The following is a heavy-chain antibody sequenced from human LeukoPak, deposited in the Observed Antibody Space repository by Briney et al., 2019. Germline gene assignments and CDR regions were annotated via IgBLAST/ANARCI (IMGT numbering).Heavy chain of an antibody. J-gene: IGHJ4*02. CDR3: ARRVGYSSGYPDYFDY. Sequence: ASVKVSCKASGGTVSSYAISWVRQAPGQGLEWMGGIIPIFGTANYAQKFQGRVTITADESTSTAYMELSSLRSEDTAVYYCARRVGYSSGYPDYFDYWGQGTLVTVSS. CDR2: IIPIFGTA. CDR1: GGTVSSYA. D-gene: IGHD3-22*01. V-gene: IGHV1-69*13.